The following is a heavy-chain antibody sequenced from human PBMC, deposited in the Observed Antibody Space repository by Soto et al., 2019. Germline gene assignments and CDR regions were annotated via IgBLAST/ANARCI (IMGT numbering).Heavy chain of an antibody. V-gene: IGHV4-59*08. Sequence: QVQLQESGPGLVKSSETLSLTCTVSGGSISNDYWSWIRQPPGKGLEWIGYIYYIGSTNYNPSLNSRVSIAVDTSKNQFSLKLSSVTAADTAVYYCARHGNDHGGNWFDPWGQGTLVTVSS. CDR2: IYYIGST. D-gene: IGHD4-17*01. CDR1: GGSISNDY. J-gene: IGHJ5*02. CDR3: ARHGNDHGGNWFDP.